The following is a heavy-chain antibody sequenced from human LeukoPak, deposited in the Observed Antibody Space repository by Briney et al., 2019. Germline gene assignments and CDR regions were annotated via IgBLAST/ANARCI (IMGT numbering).Heavy chain of an antibody. D-gene: IGHD1-26*01. Sequence: PSETLSLTCIVSGGSISSNYWSWTRQSAGKGLEYIGRVYGSGSTDYSPSVKSRVTMSVDTSKNQFSLKLTSVTAEDTAIYYCAKDGVGTTSLYFFDYWGQGTLVTVSS. CDR1: GGSISSNY. V-gene: IGHV4-4*07. CDR3: AKDGVGTTSLYFFDY. J-gene: IGHJ4*02. CDR2: VYGSGST.